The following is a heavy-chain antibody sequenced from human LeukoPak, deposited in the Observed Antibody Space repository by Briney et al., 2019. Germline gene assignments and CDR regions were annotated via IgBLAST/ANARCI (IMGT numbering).Heavy chain of an antibody. V-gene: IGHV1-46*01. D-gene: IGHD3-22*01. J-gene: IGHJ3*02. CDR2: INPSGGST. CDR1: GYTFTSYY. CDR3: ARDYYYDSSGYPLDAFDI. Sequence: ASVKVSCKASGYTFTSYYMHWVRQAPGQGLEWMGIINPSGGSTSYAQKFQGRVTMTRDTSTSTVYMELRSLRSDDTAAYYCARDYYYDSSGYPLDAFDIWGQGTMVTVSS.